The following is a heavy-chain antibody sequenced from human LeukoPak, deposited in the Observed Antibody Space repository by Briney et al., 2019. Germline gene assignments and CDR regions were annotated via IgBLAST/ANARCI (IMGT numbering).Heavy chain of an antibody. D-gene: IGHD2-15*01. V-gene: IGHV4-34*01. CDR1: GGSFSGYY. J-gene: IGHJ5*02. Sequence: SETLSLTCAVYGGSFSGYYWSWIRQPPGKGLEWIGEINHSGSTNYNPSLKSRVTISVDTSKNQFSLKLSSVTAADTAVYYCARGGVVVVAATTFCWFDPWGQGTLVTVSS. CDR2: INHSGST. CDR3: ARGGVVVVAATTFCWFDP.